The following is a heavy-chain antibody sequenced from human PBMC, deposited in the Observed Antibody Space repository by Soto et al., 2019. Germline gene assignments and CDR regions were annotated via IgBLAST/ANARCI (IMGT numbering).Heavy chain of an antibody. Sequence: QVQLVQSGAEVKKPGASVKVSCKASGYTFTSYGISWVRQAPGQGLEWMAWISAYNGNTNYAQKLQGRVTMTTDTSTSTAYTELRSLTSDDTAVHFCAKTIRYSYAIDYWGQGTLVTVSS. D-gene: IGHD5-18*01. V-gene: IGHV1-18*01. CDR1: GYTFTSYG. J-gene: IGHJ4*02. CDR2: ISAYNGNT. CDR3: AKTIRYSYAIDY.